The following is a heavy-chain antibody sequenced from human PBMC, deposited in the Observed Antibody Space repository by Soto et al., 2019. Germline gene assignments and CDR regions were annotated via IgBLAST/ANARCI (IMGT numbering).Heavy chain of an antibody. CDR1: GDSVSSNSAA. CDR3: ARVGRGIVVVPAGVWDYYYYMDV. J-gene: IGHJ6*03. Sequence: KQSQTLSLTCAISGDSVSSNSAAWNWIRQSPSRGLEWLGRTYYRSKWYNDYAVSVKSRITINPDTSKNQFSLQLNSVTPEDTAVYYCARVGRGIVVVPAGVWDYYYYMDVWGKGTTVTVSS. CDR2: TYYRSKWYN. D-gene: IGHD2-2*01. V-gene: IGHV6-1*01.